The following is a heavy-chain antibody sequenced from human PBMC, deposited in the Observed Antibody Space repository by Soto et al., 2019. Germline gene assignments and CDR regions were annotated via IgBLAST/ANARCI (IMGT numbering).Heavy chain of an antibody. J-gene: IGHJ4*02. CDR1: GGSVSSGSYY. Sequence: SETLSLTCTVSGGSVSSGSYYWSWIRQPPGRGLEWIGYIYYSGSTNYNPSLKSRVTISVDTSKNQFSLKLSSVTAADTAVYYCAREYSSSSSFDYWGQGTLVTVSS. CDR3: AREYSSSSSFDY. CDR2: IYYSGST. D-gene: IGHD6-6*01. V-gene: IGHV4-61*01.